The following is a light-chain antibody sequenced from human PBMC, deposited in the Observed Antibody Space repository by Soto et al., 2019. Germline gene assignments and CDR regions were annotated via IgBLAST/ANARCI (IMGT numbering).Light chain of an antibody. CDR3: QKSYPTASIT. J-gene: IGKJ5*01. CDR2: AAS. Sequence: DIQMTQSPSSLSASVGDRVTITCRASQSISRNLNWYQHKPGKAPKLLIYAASSLQNGVPSRFSGGGSGTEFTLSISSLQPEVFETYYCQKSYPTASITFAQGTGREIK. CDR1: QSISRN. V-gene: IGKV1-39*01.